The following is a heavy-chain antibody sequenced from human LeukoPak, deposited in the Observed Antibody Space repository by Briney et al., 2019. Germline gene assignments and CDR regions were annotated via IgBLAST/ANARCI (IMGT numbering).Heavy chain of an antibody. CDR2: SNSGGST. D-gene: IGHD3-10*01. J-gene: IGHJ6*03. V-gene: IGHV3-23*01. Sequence: SNSGGSTYYADSVKGRFTISRDNSKNTLYLQMNSLRAEDTAVYYCARDLVSMVRGDIGYYYYMDVWGKGTTVT. CDR3: ARDLVSMVRGDIGYYYYMDV.